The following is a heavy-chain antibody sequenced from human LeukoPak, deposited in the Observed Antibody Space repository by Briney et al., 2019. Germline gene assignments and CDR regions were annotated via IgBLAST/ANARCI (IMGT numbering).Heavy chain of an antibody. Sequence: GGSLRLSCAASGFIFSSYGMHWVRQAPGKGLEWVAFIRYDGSNKYYADSVKGRFTISRDNSKNTLYLQMNSLRAEDTAVYYCARDPRIIVPAAIAPYYYYYYYMDVWGKGTTVTVSS. CDR1: GFIFSSYG. CDR2: IRYDGSNK. V-gene: IGHV3-30*02. J-gene: IGHJ6*03. D-gene: IGHD2-2*01. CDR3: ARDPRIIVPAAIAPYYYYYYYMDV.